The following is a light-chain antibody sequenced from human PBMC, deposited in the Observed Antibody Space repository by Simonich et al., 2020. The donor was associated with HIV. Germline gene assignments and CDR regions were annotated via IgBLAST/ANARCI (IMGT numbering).Light chain of an antibody. CDR2: WAT. CDR3: QQCYSTPRT. CDR1: QSVLYSSNNKNH. V-gene: IGKV4-1*01. J-gene: IGKJ1*01. Sequence: DIVMTQSPDSLAVSLGERATINCKSSQSVLYSSNNKNHLAWYQQKPGQPPKLLIYWATTRESGVPDRFSGSGSGTDFTLTISSLQAEDVAVYYCQQCYSTPRTFGQGTKVEIK.